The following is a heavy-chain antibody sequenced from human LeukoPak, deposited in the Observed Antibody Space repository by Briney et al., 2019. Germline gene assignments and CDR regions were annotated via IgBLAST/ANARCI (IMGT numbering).Heavy chain of an antibody. J-gene: IGHJ6*03. V-gene: IGHV4-34*01. CDR2: INHSGST. D-gene: IGHD3-10*01. CDR1: GGSFSGYY. CDR3: ARWHGSGMNYMDV. Sequence: PSETLSLTCAVYGGSFSGYYWSWIRQPPGKGLEWIGEINHSGSTNYNPSLKSRVTISLDTSKNQFSLKLSSVTAADTAVYYCARWHGSGMNYMDVWGKGTTVTVSS.